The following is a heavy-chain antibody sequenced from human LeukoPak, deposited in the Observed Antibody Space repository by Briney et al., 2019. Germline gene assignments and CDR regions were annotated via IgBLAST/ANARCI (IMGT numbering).Heavy chain of an antibody. J-gene: IGHJ4*02. CDR3: ATFSTTLLTQGY. V-gene: IGHV3-74*01. D-gene: IGHD4-23*01. Sequence: GGSLRLSCAASGFTFSDSWMHWVRQAPGKGLVWVSRITNDGSNTDFADSVKGRFTISRDNAKNTLYLQMNSLRAEDTAVYYCATFSTTLLTQGYWGQGTLVTAS. CDR1: GFTFSDSW. CDR2: ITNDGSNT.